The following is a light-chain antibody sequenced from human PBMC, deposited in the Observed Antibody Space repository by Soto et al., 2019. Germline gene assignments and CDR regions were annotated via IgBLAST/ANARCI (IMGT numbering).Light chain of an antibody. V-gene: IGLV2-11*01. CDR1: SSDVGGYNY. J-gene: IGLJ1*01. CDR2: DVR. Sequence: QSALNQPRSVSGSPGQSVTISCTGTSSDVGGYNYVSWYQQHPGKAPKLMIYDVRKRPSGVPDRFSGSKSGNTASLTISGLQAEDEADYYCCSYAGSYTHVFGTGTKLTVL. CDR3: CSYAGSYTHV.